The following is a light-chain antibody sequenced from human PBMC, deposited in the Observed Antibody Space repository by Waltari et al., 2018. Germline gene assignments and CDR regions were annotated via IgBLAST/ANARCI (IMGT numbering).Light chain of an antibody. CDR3: QQRSLWPRT. CDR1: QDISTD. J-gene: IGKJ1*01. Sequence: EIVLTQSQATLSLSPGDTGPLSCRASQDISTDLAWYQHRPGQPPRLLVYDVYNRAAGIPPRFSGSGSGTDFTLTISSLEPEDLAVYFCQQRSLWPRTFGPGTKVEI. V-gene: IGKV3-11*01. CDR2: DVY.